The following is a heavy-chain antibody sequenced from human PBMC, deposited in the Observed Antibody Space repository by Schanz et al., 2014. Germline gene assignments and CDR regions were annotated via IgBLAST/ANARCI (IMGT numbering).Heavy chain of an antibody. CDR3: ARDKGGYYPFDY. CDR2: IKQDGIEK. D-gene: IGHD3-3*01. V-gene: IGHV3-7*01. J-gene: IGHJ4*02. CDR1: GFTVSSNY. Sequence: LVESGGGVVQPGRSLRLSCAVSGFTVSSNYMSWVRQAPGKGLEWVANIKQDGIEKYYVDSVKGRFTISRDNAKTSLYLQMNSLTADDTAVYYCARDKGGYYPFDYWGRGTLVTVSS.